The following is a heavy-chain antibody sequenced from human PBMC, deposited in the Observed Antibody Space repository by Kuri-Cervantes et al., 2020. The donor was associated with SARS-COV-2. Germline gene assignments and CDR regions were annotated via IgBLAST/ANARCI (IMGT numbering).Heavy chain of an antibody. J-gene: IGHJ4*02. CDR2: INPSGGST. D-gene: IGHD6-19*01. CDR1: GYTFTSYY. CDR3: ARAPYWGIAVAEGNFDY. V-gene: IGHV1-46*01. Sequence: ASVKVSCKASGYTFTSYYMHWVRQAPGQGLEWMGIINPSGGSTSYAQKFQGRVTMTRNTSISTAYMELSSLRSEDTAVYYCARAPYWGIAVAEGNFDYWGQGTLVTVSS.